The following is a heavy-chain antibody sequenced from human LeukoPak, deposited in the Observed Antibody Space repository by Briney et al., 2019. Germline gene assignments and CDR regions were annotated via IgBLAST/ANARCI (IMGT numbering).Heavy chain of an antibody. Sequence: RGGSLKISCKGSGYRFTSYWIGRGRPMPGKGLEWMGIIYPGDSDTRYSPSFQGQVTISDEKSISTAFLQWSSLKASDTAMYYCARLGGELGYCSSTSCLTFDYWGQGTLVTVSS. J-gene: IGHJ4*02. CDR1: GYRFTSYW. CDR3: ARLGGELGYCSSTSCLTFDY. V-gene: IGHV5-51*01. D-gene: IGHD2-2*01. CDR2: IYPGDSDT.